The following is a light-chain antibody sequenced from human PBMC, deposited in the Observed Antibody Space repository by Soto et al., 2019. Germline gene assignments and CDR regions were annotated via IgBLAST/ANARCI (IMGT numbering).Light chain of an antibody. J-gene: IGKJ4*01. CDR2: AAS. CDR1: QSVGTN. V-gene: IGKV3-15*01. Sequence: VWPQSPGTRSVYRGGGASGSCRAIQSVGTNSPWYQLTPGQAPRLLIYAASTRVAGIPARFRGGGSGTEFTLTITRLQSQDFAVYFCQHYLAWPPEITCGGGTQLDIK. CDR3: QHYLAWPPEIT.